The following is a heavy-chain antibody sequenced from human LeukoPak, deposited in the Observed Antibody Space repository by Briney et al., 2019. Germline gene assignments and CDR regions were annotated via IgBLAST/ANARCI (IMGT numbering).Heavy chain of an antibody. Sequence: SETLSLTCAVYGGSFSGYYRSWIRQPPGKGLEWIGEINHSGSTNYNPSLKSRVTISVDTSKNQFSLKLSSVTAADTAVYYCARVRVTRYYYDSSGSKYYFDYWGQGTLVTVSS. CDR2: INHSGST. CDR3: ARVRVTRYYYDSSGSKYYFDY. J-gene: IGHJ4*02. CDR1: GGSFSGYY. D-gene: IGHD3-22*01. V-gene: IGHV4-34*01.